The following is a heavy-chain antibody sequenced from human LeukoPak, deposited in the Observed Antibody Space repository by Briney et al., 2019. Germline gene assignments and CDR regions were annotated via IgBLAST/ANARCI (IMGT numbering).Heavy chain of an antibody. V-gene: IGHV1-46*01. CDR3: AREIAVADTCFDY. D-gene: IGHD6-19*01. J-gene: IGHJ4*02. CDR2: INPSGGST. CDR1: GFTFTSYY. Sequence: ASVKVSCKASGFTFTSYYIHWVRQAPGQGLEWMGKINPSGGSTSYAQKFQGRVTMTRDTSTSTVYMELSSLRSEDTAVYYCAREIAVADTCFDYWGQGTLVTVSS.